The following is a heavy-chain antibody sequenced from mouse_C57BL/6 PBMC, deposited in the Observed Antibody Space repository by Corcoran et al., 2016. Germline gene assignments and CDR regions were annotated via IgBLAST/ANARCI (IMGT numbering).Heavy chain of an antibody. D-gene: IGHD3-3*01. J-gene: IGHJ2*01. V-gene: IGHV14-4*01. CDR2: IDPENGDT. CDR1: GFNIKDDY. CDR3: TTDGLYSFDY. Sequence: EVQLQQSGAELVRPGASVKLSCTASGFNIKDDYMHWVKQRPEQGLEWIGWIDPENGDTEYASKCQGKATITADTSSNTAYLQLSSLTSEDTAVYYCTTDGLYSFDYWGQGTTLTVSS.